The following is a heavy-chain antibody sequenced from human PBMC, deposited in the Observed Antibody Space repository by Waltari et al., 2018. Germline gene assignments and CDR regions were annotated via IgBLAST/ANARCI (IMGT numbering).Heavy chain of an antibody. CDR3: ASIYCGGDCPSGMRFDY. V-gene: IGHV4-38-2*01. J-gene: IGHJ4*02. D-gene: IGHD2-21*01. CDR1: GYSISSGYY. Sequence: QVQLQESGPGLVKPSETLSLTCAVSGYSISSGYYWGWIRQPPGKGLEWIGSIYHSGSTYYNPSLKSRVTISVDTSKNQFSLKLSSVTAEDMAVYYCASIYCGGDCPSGMRFDYWGQGTLVTVSS. CDR2: IYHSGST.